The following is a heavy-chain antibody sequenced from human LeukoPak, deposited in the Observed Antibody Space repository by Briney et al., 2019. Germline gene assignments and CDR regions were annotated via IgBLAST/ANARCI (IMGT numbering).Heavy chain of an antibody. V-gene: IGHV3-33*06. Sequence: PGGSLRLSCVVSGLTFRSSGMHWVRQVPGKGLEWVALIWHDGSNKDYRDSVKGRFIISRDNAKNTLYLQLNKLTDEDTGEYYCAKDRAGINLVRGVITGVMDVWGQGTTVTVSS. CDR2: IWHDGSNK. CDR3: AKDRAGINLVRGVITGVMDV. J-gene: IGHJ6*02. D-gene: IGHD3-10*01. CDR1: GLTFRSSG.